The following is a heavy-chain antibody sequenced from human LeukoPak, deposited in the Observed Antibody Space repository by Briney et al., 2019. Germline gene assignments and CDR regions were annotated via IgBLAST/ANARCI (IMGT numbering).Heavy chain of an antibody. J-gene: IGHJ4*02. V-gene: IGHV3-21*01. CDR3: ARAHTAMGDY. CDR2: ISSSSSYI. CDR1: GLTFSDYS. D-gene: IGHD5-18*01. Sequence: GGSLRLSCAASGLTFSDYSMNWVRQAPGKGLEWVSSISSSSSYIYYADSVKGRFTISRDNAKNSLYLQMNSLRAEDTAVYYCARAHTAMGDYWGQGTLVTVSS.